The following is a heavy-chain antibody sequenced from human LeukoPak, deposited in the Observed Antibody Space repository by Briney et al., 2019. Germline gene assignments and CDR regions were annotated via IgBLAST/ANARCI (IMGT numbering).Heavy chain of an antibody. CDR3: ARVLDTAMGGYYYYYYYMDV. Sequence: SETLSLTCTVSGGSLSSYYWSWIRQPPGKGLEWIGYIYYSGSTNYNPSLKSRVTISVDTSKNQFSLKLSSVTAADTAVYYCARVLDTAMGGYYYYYYYMDVWGKGTTVTVSS. V-gene: IGHV4-59*01. J-gene: IGHJ6*03. CDR2: IYYSGST. D-gene: IGHD5-18*01. CDR1: GGSLSSYY.